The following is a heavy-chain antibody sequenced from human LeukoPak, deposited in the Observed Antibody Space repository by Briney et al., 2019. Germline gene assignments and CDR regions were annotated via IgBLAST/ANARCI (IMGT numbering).Heavy chain of an antibody. CDR1: GASISSSDYY. CDR2: IYYSGST. J-gene: IGHJ5*02. CDR3: ARGLTRGYTYGGCFDP. V-gene: IGHV4-39*01. Sequence: PSETLSLTCTVSGASISSSDYYWGWIRQPPGKGLEWIASIYYSGSTYYSPSPKSGVTISVDTSKNQFSLKLRSVTATDTAVYSCARGLTRGYTYGGCFDPWGQGTLVTVSS. D-gene: IGHD5-12*01.